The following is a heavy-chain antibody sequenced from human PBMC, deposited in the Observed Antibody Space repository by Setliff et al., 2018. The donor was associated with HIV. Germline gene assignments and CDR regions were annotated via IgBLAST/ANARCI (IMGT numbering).Heavy chain of an antibody. Sequence: GGSLRLSCVASGFLFGNSWMVWVRHTPGTGLEWVAVMNQDGSTKNYVDSAKGRFTISRDNAKNSLYLQMDSLRADDTAVYFCARVRETSGGYWGNFYYYMDVWGKGTTVTVSS. V-gene: IGHV3-7*03. CDR3: ARVRETSGGYWGNFYYYMDV. CDR2: MNQDGSTK. D-gene: IGHD2-21*02. J-gene: IGHJ6*03. CDR1: GFLFGNSW.